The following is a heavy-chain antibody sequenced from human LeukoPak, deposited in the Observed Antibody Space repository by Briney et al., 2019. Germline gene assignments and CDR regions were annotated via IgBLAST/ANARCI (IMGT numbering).Heavy chain of an antibody. V-gene: IGHV7-4-1*02. CDR1: GYTFTSYA. CDR2: INTNTGNP. CDR3: AMPAITMVRGVIMGGLDY. Sequence: GASVKVSCKASGYTFTSYAMNWVRQAPGQGLEWMGWINTNTGNPTYAQGFTGRLVFSLDTSVSTAYLQISSLKAEDTAVYYCAMPAITMVRGVIMGGLDYWGQGTLVTVSS. D-gene: IGHD3-10*01. J-gene: IGHJ4*02.